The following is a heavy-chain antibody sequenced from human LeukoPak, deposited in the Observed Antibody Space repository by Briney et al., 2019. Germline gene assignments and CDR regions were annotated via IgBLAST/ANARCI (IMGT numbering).Heavy chain of an antibody. CDR3: ARERGEGRTRNFDY. D-gene: IGHD3-16*01. J-gene: IGHJ4*02. CDR1: GFTFRSHG. V-gene: IGHV3-33*01. CDR2: IWYDGSIQ. Sequence: PGTSLRLSCAASGFTFRSHGIHWVRQAPGKGLEWVAFIWYDGSIQYYSDSVKGRFTISRDNSKNTLYLQMNSLKPEDTAMYYCARERGEGRTRNFDYWGQGTLVTVSS.